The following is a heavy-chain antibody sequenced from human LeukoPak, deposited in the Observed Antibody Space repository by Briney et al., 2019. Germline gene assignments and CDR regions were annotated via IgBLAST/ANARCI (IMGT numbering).Heavy chain of an antibody. J-gene: IGHJ5*02. V-gene: IGHV4-61*02. D-gene: IGHD6-6*01. CDR3: ARDGLEYSFQDP. CDR2: IYTSGST. CDR1: GGSLSSGSNY. Sequence: SQTLSLTCTVSGGSLSSGSNYWSWIRQPAGKGLEWLGRIYTSGSTNYNPSLKSLVTMSVDTSKNQFSLKLSSVTAADTAVYYCARDGLEYSFQDPWGQGTLVTVSS.